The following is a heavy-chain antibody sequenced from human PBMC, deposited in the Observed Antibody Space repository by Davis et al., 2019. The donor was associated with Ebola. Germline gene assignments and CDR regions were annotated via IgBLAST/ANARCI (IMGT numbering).Heavy chain of an antibody. Sequence: MPSETLSLTCVISGDSVSSNSAAWNWIRQSPSRGLEWLGRTYYRSKWNFDYAESVKSRISINPDTYKNQFSLQLTSVTPEDTAVYYCARDPPYDQGYDYWGQGTLVTVSS. J-gene: IGHJ4*02. D-gene: IGHD3-22*01. CDR1: GDSVSSNSAA. CDR3: ARDPPYDQGYDY. V-gene: IGHV6-1*01. CDR2: TYYRSKWNF.